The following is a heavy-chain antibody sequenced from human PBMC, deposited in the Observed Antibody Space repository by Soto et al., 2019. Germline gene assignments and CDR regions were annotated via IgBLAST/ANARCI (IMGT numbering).Heavy chain of an antibody. CDR1: GFTFSSYA. J-gene: IGHJ6*02. D-gene: IGHD2-2*01. CDR2: ISYDGSNK. Sequence: PGGSLRLSCAASGFTFSSYAMHWVRQAPGKGLEWVAVISYDGSNKYYADSVKGRFTISRDNSKNTLYLQMNSLRAEDTAVYYCAREKAAMTDYYYGMDGSGQGTTVTVSS. V-gene: IGHV3-30-3*01. CDR3: AREKAAMTDYYYGMDG.